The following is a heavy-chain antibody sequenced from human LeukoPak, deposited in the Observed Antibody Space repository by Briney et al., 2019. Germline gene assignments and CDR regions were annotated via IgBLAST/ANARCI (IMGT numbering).Heavy chain of an antibody. CDR2: IYHSGST. CDR3: ARAISGSYSDGFDY. Sequence: SETLSHTCTVSGGSISSGGYYWSWIRQPPGKGLEWIGYIYHSGSTYYNPSLKSRVTISVDRSKNQFSLKLSSVTAADTAVYYCARAISGSYSDGFDYWGQGTLVTVSS. D-gene: IGHD1-26*01. J-gene: IGHJ4*02. V-gene: IGHV4-30-2*01. CDR1: GGSISSGGYY.